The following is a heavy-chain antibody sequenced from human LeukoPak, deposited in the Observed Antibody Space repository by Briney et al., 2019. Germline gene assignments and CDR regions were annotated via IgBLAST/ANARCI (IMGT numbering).Heavy chain of an antibody. J-gene: IGHJ4*02. V-gene: IGHV3-7*03. CDR3: AKDYVVNY. D-gene: IGHD2-15*01. CDR1: GFIFRNYW. CDR2: IRDDGSEK. Sequence: GGSLRLSCEASGFIFRNYWMSWVRQAPGKGLEWVANIRDDGSEKYYVDSVKGRFTISRDNAKNSLYLQMNSLRAEDTAVYYCAKDYVVNYWGQGTLVTVSS.